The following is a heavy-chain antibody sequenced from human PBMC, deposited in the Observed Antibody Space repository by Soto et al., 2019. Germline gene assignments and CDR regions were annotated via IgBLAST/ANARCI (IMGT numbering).Heavy chain of an antibody. Sequence: AGSLGSLCAASGFAFSSYDMHWVRQATGKGLEWVSAIGTAGDTYYPGSVKGRFTISRENAKNSLYLQMNSLRAGDTAVYYCARAQGTRRDSSGYSNDAFDIWGQGTMVTVSS. V-gene: IGHV3-13*01. D-gene: IGHD3-22*01. CDR2: IGTAGDT. J-gene: IGHJ3*02. CDR1: GFAFSSYD. CDR3: ARAQGTRRDSSGYSNDAFDI.